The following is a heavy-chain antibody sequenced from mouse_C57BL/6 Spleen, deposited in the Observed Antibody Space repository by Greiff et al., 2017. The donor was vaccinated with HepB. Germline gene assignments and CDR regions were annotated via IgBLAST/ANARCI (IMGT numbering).Heavy chain of an antibody. J-gene: IGHJ3*01. D-gene: IGHD2-1*01. CDR2: ISYDGSN. CDR3: ARERIGNCGAWFAY. Sequence: EVKLLESGPGLVKPSQSLSLTCSVTGYSITSGYYWNWIRQVPGNKLEWMGYISYDGSNNYNPSLKNRISITRDTSKNQFFLKLNSVTTEDTATYYGARERIGNCGAWFAYWGQGTLVTVSA. V-gene: IGHV3-6*01. CDR1: GYSITSGYY.